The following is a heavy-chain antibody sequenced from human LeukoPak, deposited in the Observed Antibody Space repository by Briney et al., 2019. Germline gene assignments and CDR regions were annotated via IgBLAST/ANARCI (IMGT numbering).Heavy chain of an antibody. CDR1: GFTFSSYA. V-gene: IGHV3-23*01. Sequence: GGSLRLSCGASGFTFSSYAMSWVRQAPGKGLEWVSGISGSGSSTYYADSVKGRFTIFRDNSKNTLYLQMNSLRAEDTAVYYCAKVLLGVYYFDYWGQGTLVTVSS. D-gene: IGHD2-8*01. CDR2: ISGSGSST. J-gene: IGHJ4*02. CDR3: AKVLLGVYYFDY.